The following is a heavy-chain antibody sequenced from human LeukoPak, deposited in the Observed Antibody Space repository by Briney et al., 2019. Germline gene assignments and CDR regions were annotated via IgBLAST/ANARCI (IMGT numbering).Heavy chain of an antibody. CDR1: GGSVSTRSYY. D-gene: IGHD3-22*01. V-gene: IGHV4-39*07. Sequence: SETLSLTCTVSGGSVSTRSYYWSWIRQPPGNGLEWIGSIYYYSGSTYYNPSLKSRVTISLDTSKNQFSLKLSSVTAADTAVYYCASAREVYDSSGPRLYYFDYWGQGTLVTVSS. CDR2: IYYYSGST. J-gene: IGHJ4*02. CDR3: ASAREVYDSSGPRLYYFDY.